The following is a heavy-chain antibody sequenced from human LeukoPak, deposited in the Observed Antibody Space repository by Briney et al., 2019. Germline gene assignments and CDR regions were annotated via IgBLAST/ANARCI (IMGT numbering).Heavy chain of an antibody. CDR2: INHSGST. D-gene: IGHD3-22*01. V-gene: IGHV4-34*01. Sequence: SETLSLTCAVYGGSFSGYYWSWIRQPPGKGLEWIGEINHSGSTNYNPSLKSRVTISVDTSKNQFSLKLSSVTAADTAVYYCAKAPTYYNDSSGHYYYYYYMDVWGKGTTVTISS. J-gene: IGHJ6*03. CDR3: AKAPTYYNDSSGHYYYYYYMDV. CDR1: GGSFSGYY.